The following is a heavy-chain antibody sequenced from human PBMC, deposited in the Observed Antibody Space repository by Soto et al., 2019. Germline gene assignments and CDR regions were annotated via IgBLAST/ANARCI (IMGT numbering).Heavy chain of an antibody. D-gene: IGHD2-15*01. CDR3: ATSLVVVAATREEYYFDY. J-gene: IGHJ4*02. CDR1: GFTFSSYA. CDR2: ISGSGGST. Sequence: GGSLRLSCAASGFTFSSYAMSWVRQAPGKGLEWVSAISGSGGSTYYADSVKGRFTISRDNSKNTLYLQMNSLRAEDTAVYYCATSLVVVAATREEYYFDYWGQGTLVTVSS. V-gene: IGHV3-23*01.